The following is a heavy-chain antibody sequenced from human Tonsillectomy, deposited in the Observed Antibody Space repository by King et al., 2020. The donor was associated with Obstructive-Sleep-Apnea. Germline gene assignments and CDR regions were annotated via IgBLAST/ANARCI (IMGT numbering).Heavy chain of an antibody. Sequence: VQLVESGGGVVQPGRSLRLSCAASGFTFSSYAMHWVRQAPGKGLEWVAVISYDGSDKYYADSVKVRFTISRDDSRNTLYLQMNSLRAEDTAVYYWARGEVDYYDSSGYYYGGYLDYWGQGTLVTVSS. CDR1: GFTFSSYA. CDR2: ISYDGSDK. V-gene: IGHV3-30*04. CDR3: ARGEVDYYDSSGYYYGGYLDY. D-gene: IGHD3-22*01. J-gene: IGHJ4*02.